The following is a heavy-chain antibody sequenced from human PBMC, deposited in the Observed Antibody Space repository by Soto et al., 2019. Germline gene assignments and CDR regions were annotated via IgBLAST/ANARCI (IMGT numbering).Heavy chain of an antibody. V-gene: IGHV4-4*07. CDR2: IYTSGST. D-gene: IGHD1-26*01. Sequence: QVQLQESGPGLVKPSETLSLTCTVSGGSISSYYWSWIRQPAGKGLEWIGRIYTSGSTNYNPSLKSRVTMSVDTSKNQFSLKLSSVTAADTAMYYCAREGGSYSGSYPEYFQHWGQGTLVTVSS. CDR3: AREGGSYSGSYPEYFQH. CDR1: GGSISSYY. J-gene: IGHJ1*01.